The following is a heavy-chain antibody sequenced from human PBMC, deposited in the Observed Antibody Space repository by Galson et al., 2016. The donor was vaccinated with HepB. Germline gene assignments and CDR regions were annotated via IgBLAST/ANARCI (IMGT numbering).Heavy chain of an antibody. V-gene: IGHV5-51*01. D-gene: IGHD2-21*01. CDR2: MYPGDSHT. J-gene: IGHJ6*02. CDR1: GYTFSSYW. CDR3: VRYVGKNQKTGQESGIPFYGMDV. Sequence: QSGAEVKKPGESLRMSCKASGYTFSSYWIGWVRQMPGKGLEWMAIMYPGDSHTRHSPSFQGHVTISVDKAISTAYLQWSSLKASDTAMYYCVRYVGKNQKTGQESGIPFYGMDVWGQGTAVTVSS.